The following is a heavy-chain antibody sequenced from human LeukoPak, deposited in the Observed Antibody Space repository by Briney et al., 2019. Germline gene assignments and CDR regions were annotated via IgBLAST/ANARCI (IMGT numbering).Heavy chain of an antibody. J-gene: IGHJ4*02. CDR2: IYTSGST. CDR3: AREHKDYDGDGYYYGY. V-gene: IGHV4-4*07. Sequence: SETLSLTCTVSGGSISSYYWSWIRQPAGKGLEWIGRIYTSGSTNYNPSLRSRVTMSVDSSKNQFSLRLSSVTAADTAVYYCAREHKDYDGDGYYYGYWGQGILVTVSS. D-gene: IGHD3-22*01. CDR1: GGSISSYY.